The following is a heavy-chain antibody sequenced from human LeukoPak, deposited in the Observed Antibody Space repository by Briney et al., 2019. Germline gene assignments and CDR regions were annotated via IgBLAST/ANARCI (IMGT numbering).Heavy chain of an antibody. D-gene: IGHD1-26*01. CDR2: IGGRGGST. Sequence: GGSLRLSCAASGFTFSSYTMNWVRQAPGKGLEWVSAIGGRGGSTFHADSVKGRFTISRDNSKSTLDLQMNSLSAEDTAVYYCARASYSETYQYYFDYWGQGTLVTVSS. CDR3: ARASYSETYQYYFDY. V-gene: IGHV3-23*01. CDR1: GFTFSSYT. J-gene: IGHJ4*02.